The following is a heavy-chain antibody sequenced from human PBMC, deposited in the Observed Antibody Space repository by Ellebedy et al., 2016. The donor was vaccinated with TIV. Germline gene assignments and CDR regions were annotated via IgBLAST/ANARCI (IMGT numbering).Heavy chain of an antibody. Sequence: GGSLRLSXAASGFIFSTYGMHWVRQAPGKGLEWVALIWNDGSSEYYADSVKGRFIISRDNAKHTVYLQMNTLRDEDTAVYYCVRESHLGPPGAFDMWGQGTMVTVSS. CDR3: VRESHLGPPGAFDM. CDR2: IWNDGSSE. CDR1: GFIFSTYG. D-gene: IGHD3-3*02. J-gene: IGHJ3*02. V-gene: IGHV3-33*01.